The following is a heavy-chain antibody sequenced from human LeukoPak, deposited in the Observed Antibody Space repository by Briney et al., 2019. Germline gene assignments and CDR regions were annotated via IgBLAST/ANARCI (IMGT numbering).Heavy chain of an antibody. D-gene: IGHD6-13*01. CDR1: GFTFDDYG. CDR2: INWNGGST. J-gene: IGHJ6*03. Sequence: GGSPRLSCAASGFTFDDYGMSWVRQAPGKGLEWVSGINWNGGSTGYADSVKGRFTISRDNAKNSLYLQMNSLRAEDTALYYCAKAGYSSSWADYYYYMDVWGKGTTVTVSS. V-gene: IGHV3-20*04. CDR3: AKAGYSSSWADYYYYMDV.